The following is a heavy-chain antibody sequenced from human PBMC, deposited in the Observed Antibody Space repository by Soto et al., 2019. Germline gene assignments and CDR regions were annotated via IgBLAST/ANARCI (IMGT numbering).Heavy chain of an antibody. CDR2: IYHSGST. V-gene: IGHV4-30-2*01. CDR1: GGSISSGGYP. CDR3: ARVFDTVGSFEY. D-gene: IGHD3-10*02. J-gene: IGHJ4*02. Sequence: SETLSLTCAVSGGSISSGGYPWSWIRQPPGKGLEWIGYIYHSGSTYYNPSLKSRVTISVDRSKKQFSLKLSSVTAADTAVYYCARVFDTVGSFEYWGQGTLVTVS.